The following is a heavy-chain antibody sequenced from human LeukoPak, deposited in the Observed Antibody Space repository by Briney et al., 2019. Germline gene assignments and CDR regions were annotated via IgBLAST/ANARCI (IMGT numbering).Heavy chain of an antibody. J-gene: IGHJ4*02. CDR1: GGSISSSSYY. D-gene: IGHD5-18*01. V-gene: IGHV4-39*07. Sequence: SETLSLTCTVSGGSISSSSYYWGWIRQPPGKGLEWIGEVNHSGSTNYNPSLKSRVTISVDTSKNQFSLKLSSVTAADTAVYYCARGGYSYGYVYWGQGTPVTVSS. CDR3: ARGGYSYGYVY. CDR2: VNHSGST.